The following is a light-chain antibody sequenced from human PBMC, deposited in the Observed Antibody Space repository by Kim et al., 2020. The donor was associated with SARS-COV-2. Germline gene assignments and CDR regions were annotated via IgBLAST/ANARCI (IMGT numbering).Light chain of an antibody. CDR3: GTDHGSGSNFVYV. CDR2: VGTSGIVG. Sequence: QAVVTQPPSASASLGASITLTCTLSSGYNYYKVDWFQQRPGKGPRFVMRVGTSGIVGYKGDGIPDRFSVLGSGLNRYLIIKNIQEEDESDYHCGTDHGSGSNFVYVFGPGTKVTVL. CDR1: SGYNYYK. V-gene: IGLV9-49*02. J-gene: IGLJ1*01.